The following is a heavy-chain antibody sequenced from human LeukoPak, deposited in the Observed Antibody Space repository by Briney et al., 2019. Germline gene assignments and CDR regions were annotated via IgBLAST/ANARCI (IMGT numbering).Heavy chain of an antibody. D-gene: IGHD2-2*01. CDR1: GFSFSSFA. CDR2: INGGGDAT. J-gene: IGHJ3*01. V-gene: IGHV3-23*01. CDR3: ARCTASCYANAFDV. Sequence: PGGSLRLSCAASGFSFSSFAMNWVRQAPGKGLEWVSAINGGGDATEYADSVKGRFTISRDNSKKTLYLQMNSLRPEDTAVYYCARCTASCYANAFDVWGQGTLLTVSS.